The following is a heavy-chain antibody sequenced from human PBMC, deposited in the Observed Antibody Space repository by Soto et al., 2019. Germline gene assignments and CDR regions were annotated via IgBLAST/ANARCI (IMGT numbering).Heavy chain of an antibody. J-gene: IGHJ5*02. CDR2: IYYSERTSYNSGGT. CDR1: GYSMTSSSYY. V-gene: IGHV4-39*01. CDR3: ARHTRNQFDP. Sequence: QLQLQESGPGLVKPSETLSLTCTVSGYSMTSSSYYWGWIRQPPGKGLEWIGSIYYSERTSYNSGGTYYSPSLKSRVTISGDTSKSQFSLKLSSVTAADTAVYYCARHTRNQFDPWGQGTLVTVSS.